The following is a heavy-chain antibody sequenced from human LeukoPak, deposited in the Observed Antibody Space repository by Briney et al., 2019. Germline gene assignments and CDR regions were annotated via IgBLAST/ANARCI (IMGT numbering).Heavy chain of an antibody. J-gene: IGHJ3*01. CDR1: GFTFSPYT. CDR2: ISTGSTTI. V-gene: IGHV3-48*01. CDR3: ARDSSVCEFDV. Sequence: GGSLRLSCAASGFTFSPYTMHWFRQPPGKGLEWVSYISTGSTTIYYADSVKGRFTISRDNAKNSVYLHLNSLRAEDTAVYYCARDSSVCEFDVWGQGTLVTVSS. D-gene: IGHD6-6*01.